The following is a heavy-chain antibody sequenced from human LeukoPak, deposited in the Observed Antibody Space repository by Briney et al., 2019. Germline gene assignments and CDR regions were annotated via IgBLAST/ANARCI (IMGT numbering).Heavy chain of an antibody. D-gene: IGHD3-22*01. CDR2: IIPILGIA. J-gene: IGHJ4*02. CDR1: GGTFSSYA. Sequence: SVKVSCKASGGTFSSYAISWVRQAPGQGLEWMGRIIPILGIANYAQKFQGRVTITADKSTSTAYMELSSLRSEDTAVHYCARRPLYYYDSSGYSRQNWGQGTLVTVSS. CDR3: ARRPLYYYDSSGYSRQN. V-gene: IGHV1-69*04.